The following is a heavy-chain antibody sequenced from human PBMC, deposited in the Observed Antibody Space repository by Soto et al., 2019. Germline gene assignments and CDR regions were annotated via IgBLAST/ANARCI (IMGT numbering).Heavy chain of an antibody. D-gene: IGHD2-8*02. J-gene: IGHJ5*02. CDR3: ARQASYWHGGGGWFDP. CDR2: IGTLHYT. V-gene: IGHV3-13*01. Sequence: EVQLVESGGGLVQPGGSLRLSCAASGFTFSAYDMHWVRQPTGKGLEWVSAIGTLHYTYYPDSVKGRFTISRENAKNSLYLQMNSLTTGDTAVYYCARQASYWHGGGGWFDPWGQGTLVTVSS. CDR1: GFTFSAYD.